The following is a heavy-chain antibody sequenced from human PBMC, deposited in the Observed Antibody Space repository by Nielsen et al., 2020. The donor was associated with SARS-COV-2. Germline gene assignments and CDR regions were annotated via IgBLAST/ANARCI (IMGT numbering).Heavy chain of an antibody. D-gene: IGHD1-20*01. Sequence: SLKISCAASGFTFDDYAMHWVRQAPGKGLEWVSGISWNSGSIGYADSVEGRFTISRDNAKNSLYLQMNSLRAEDTAVYYCARDVITGTSGFDYWGQGTLVTVSS. V-gene: IGHV3-9*01. J-gene: IGHJ4*02. CDR1: GFTFDDYA. CDR2: ISWNSGSI. CDR3: ARDVITGTSGFDY.